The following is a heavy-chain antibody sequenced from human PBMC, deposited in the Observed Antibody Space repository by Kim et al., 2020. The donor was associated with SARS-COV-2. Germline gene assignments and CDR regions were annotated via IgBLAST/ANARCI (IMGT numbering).Heavy chain of an antibody. D-gene: IGHD3-16*02. J-gene: IGHJ4*02. CDR1: GFTFSNAW. Sequence: GGSLRLSCAASGFTFSNAWMSWVRQAPGKGLEWVGRIKSKTDGGTTDYAAPVKGRFTISRDDSKNTLYLQMNSLKTEDTAVYYCTTSPDDYIWGSYRSWGQGTLVTVSS. V-gene: IGHV3-15*01. CDR2: IKSKTDGGTT. CDR3: TTSPDDYIWGSYRS.